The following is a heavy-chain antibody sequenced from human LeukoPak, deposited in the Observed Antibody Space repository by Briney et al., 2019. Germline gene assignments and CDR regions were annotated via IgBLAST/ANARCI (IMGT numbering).Heavy chain of an antibody. J-gene: IGHJ1*01. CDR3: AKDPKVGGYYPEYFQH. Sequence: GGSLRLSCAASGFTFSSYAMSWVRQAPGKGLEWVSGISGSGGSTYYADPVKGRFTISRDNSKNTLYLQMNSLRAEDSAVYYCAKDPKVGGYYPEYFQHWGQGTLVTVSS. D-gene: IGHD3-22*01. CDR2: ISGSGGST. V-gene: IGHV3-23*01. CDR1: GFTFSSYA.